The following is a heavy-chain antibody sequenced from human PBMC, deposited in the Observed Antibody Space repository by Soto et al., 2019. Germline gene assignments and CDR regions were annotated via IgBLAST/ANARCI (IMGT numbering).Heavy chain of an antibody. V-gene: IGHV1-18*01. Sequence: ASVKVSCKASGYTFTSYGISWVRQAPGQGLEWMGWISAYNGNTNYAQKLQGRVTMTTDTSTSTAYMELRSLRSDDTAVYYCARIPVIAAAGMSVDYWGQGTLVTVSS. J-gene: IGHJ4*02. CDR1: GYTFTSYG. D-gene: IGHD6-13*01. CDR2: ISAYNGNT. CDR3: ARIPVIAAAGMSVDY.